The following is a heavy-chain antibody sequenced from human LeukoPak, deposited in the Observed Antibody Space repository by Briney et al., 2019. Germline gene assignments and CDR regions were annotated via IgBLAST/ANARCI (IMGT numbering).Heavy chain of an antibody. CDR1: GFTFSSYA. V-gene: IGHV3-23*01. Sequence: QPRGSLRLSCAASGFTFSSYAMSWVRQAPGKGLEWVSAISGSGGSTYYADSVKGRFTISRDNSKNTLYLQMNSLRAEDTAVYYRAKDQAYYYGSGSYYTPNWFDPWGQGTLVTVSS. J-gene: IGHJ5*02. D-gene: IGHD3-10*01. CDR2: ISGSGGST. CDR3: AKDQAYYYGSGSYYTPNWFDP.